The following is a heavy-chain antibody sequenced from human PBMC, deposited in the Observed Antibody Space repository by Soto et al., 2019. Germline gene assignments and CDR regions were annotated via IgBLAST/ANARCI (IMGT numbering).Heavy chain of an antibody. J-gene: IGHJ5*02. CDR1: GGSISSYY. CDR3: ARVRGEGYSYGFYSESNWFDP. Sequence: SETLSLTCTVSGGSISSYYWSWIRQPPGKGLEWIGYIYYSGSTNYNPSLKSRVTISVDTSKNQFSLKLSSVTAADTAVYYCARVRGEGYSYGFYSESNWFDPWGQGTLVTVSS. CDR2: IYYSGST. V-gene: IGHV4-59*01. D-gene: IGHD5-18*01.